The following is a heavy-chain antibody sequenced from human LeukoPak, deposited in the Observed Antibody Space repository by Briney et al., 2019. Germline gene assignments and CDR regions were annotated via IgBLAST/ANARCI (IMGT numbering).Heavy chain of an antibody. J-gene: IGHJ4*02. CDR1: GYTFTGYY. V-gene: IGHV1-2*02. D-gene: IGHD3-10*01. Sequence: ASVKVSCKASGYTFTGYYIHWVRQAPGQGLEWMGWINPNSGGTNYAQKFQGRVTMTRDTSISTAYMDLSRLRSDDTAVYYCARRRNFGELFDYWGQGTLVTVSS. CDR3: ARRRNFGELFDY. CDR2: INPNSGGT.